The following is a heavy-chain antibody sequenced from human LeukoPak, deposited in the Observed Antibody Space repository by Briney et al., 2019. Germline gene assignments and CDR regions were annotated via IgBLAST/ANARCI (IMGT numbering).Heavy chain of an antibody. CDR2: ISSSSSTI. V-gene: IGHV3-48*01. CDR1: GFTFSSYS. CDR3: AKGYYYDSNEEYYYYYGMDV. Sequence: GGSLRLSCAASGFTFSSYSMNWVRQAPGNGLEWVSYISSSSSTIYYADSVKGRFTISRDNSKNTLYLQMNSLRAEDTAVYYCAKGYYYDSNEEYYYYYGMDVWGQGTTVTVSS. J-gene: IGHJ6*02. D-gene: IGHD3-22*01.